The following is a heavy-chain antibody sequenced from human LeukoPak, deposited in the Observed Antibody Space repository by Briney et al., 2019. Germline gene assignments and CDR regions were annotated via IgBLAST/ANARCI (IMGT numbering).Heavy chain of an antibody. V-gene: IGHV3-30*02. Sequence: GGSLRLSCAASDFTFSDYGMHWVRQAPDKGLEWVAFIRFDGGNEIYGDSVKGRFTISRDDSKDTLYLQMNSLSAEDTAVYFCAKAGYSTSWYYLDFWGQGTLVTVSS. J-gene: IGHJ4*02. CDR2: IRFDGGNE. CDR3: AKAGYSTSWYYLDF. CDR1: DFTFSDYG. D-gene: IGHD6-13*01.